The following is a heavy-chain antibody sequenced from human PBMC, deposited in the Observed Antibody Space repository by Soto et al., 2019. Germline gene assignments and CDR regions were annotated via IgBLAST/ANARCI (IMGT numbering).Heavy chain of an antibody. CDR2: IHYTGST. V-gene: IGHV4-59*01. J-gene: IGHJ5*02. CDR1: GGSISSYY. CDR3: ARESSGRYDWFDP. D-gene: IGHD3-22*01. Sequence: QVQLQESGPGLVKPSETLSLTCSVFGGSISSYYWSWIRQPPGKGLEWIGYIHYTGSTNYNPSLDNRVTISVDTSKNQFSLTLSSVTAADTAVYYCARESSGRYDWFDPWGQGALVTGSS.